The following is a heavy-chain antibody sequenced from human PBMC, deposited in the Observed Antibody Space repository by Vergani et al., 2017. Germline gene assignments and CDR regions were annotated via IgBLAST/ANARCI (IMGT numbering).Heavy chain of an antibody. D-gene: IGHD1-7*01. CDR2: ISYDGSNK. CDR1: GFTFSSYA. Sequence: QVQLVESGGGVVQPGRSLRLSCAASGFTFSSYAMHWVRQAPGKGLEWVAVISYDGSNKYYADSVKGRFTISRDNSKNTLYLQMNSLRAEDTAVYYCARDLTGTPNWYFDLWGRGTLVTVSS. J-gene: IGHJ2*01. CDR3: ARDLTGTPNWYFDL. V-gene: IGHV3-30*01.